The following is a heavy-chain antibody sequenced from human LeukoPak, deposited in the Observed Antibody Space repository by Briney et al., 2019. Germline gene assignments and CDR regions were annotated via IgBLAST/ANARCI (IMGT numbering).Heavy chain of an antibody. V-gene: IGHV3-48*03. D-gene: IGHD2-8*01. CDR3: AKDRCSNGIGCLYYYMDV. CDR2: ISSSGSTI. CDR1: GFTFSSYE. J-gene: IGHJ6*03. Sequence: GGSLRLSCAASGFTFSSYEMNWVRQAPGKGLEWVSYISSSGSTIYDADSVKGRFTISRDNAKNSPYLQMNSLRAEDTAVYYCAKDRCSNGIGCLYYYMDVWGKGTTVTISS.